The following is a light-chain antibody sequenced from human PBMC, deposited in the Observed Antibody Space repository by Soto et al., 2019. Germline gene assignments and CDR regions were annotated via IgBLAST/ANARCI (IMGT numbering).Light chain of an antibody. CDR2: GAS. CDR3: QQYGASPRT. Sequence: EIVMTQSPATLSVSPGERATLSCRASQSVSSNLAWYQQKPGQAPRLLIYGASRRAPGIPDRFSGSGSGTDFTLTISRLEPEDFAVYYCQQYGASPRTFGQGTKVDIK. J-gene: IGKJ1*01. V-gene: IGKV3-20*01. CDR1: QSVSSN.